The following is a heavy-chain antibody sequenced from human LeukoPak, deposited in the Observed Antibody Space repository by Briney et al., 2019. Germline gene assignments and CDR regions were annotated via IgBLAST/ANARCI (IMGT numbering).Heavy chain of an antibody. CDR2: ITHSGST. D-gene: IGHD4-11*01. Sequence: SETLSLTCAVYGGSFSGYYWSWIRQPPGKGLEWIGEITHSGSTNYNSSLKSRVTISVDTSKNQFSLKLNSVTAADTAVYYCARGYTSWGQGTMVTVSS. CDR1: GGSFSGYY. V-gene: IGHV4-34*01. J-gene: IGHJ3*01. CDR3: ARGYTS.